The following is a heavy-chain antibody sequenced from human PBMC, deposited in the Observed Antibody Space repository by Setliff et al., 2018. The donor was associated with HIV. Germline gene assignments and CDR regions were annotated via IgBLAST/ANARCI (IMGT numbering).Heavy chain of an antibody. J-gene: IGHJ4*01. V-gene: IGHV4-31*11. CDR1: GVSITSATYY. CDR3: AREGKTALVTKYFDY. Sequence: SETLSLTCAVSGVSITSATYYWSWIRHSPGKGLEWIGYIDYSGSAFYNPSLKSRLTISRDTSKNQFSLKMNSVTAADTAVYYCAREGKTALVTKYFDYWGHGKLVTVSS. D-gene: IGHD5-18*01. CDR2: IDYSGSA.